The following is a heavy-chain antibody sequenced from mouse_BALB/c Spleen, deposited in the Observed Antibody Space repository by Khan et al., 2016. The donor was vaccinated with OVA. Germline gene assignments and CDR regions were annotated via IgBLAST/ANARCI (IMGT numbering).Heavy chain of an antibody. Sequence: QIQLVQSGPELKKPGETVKISCKASGYTFTNYGMNWVKQAPGKGLKWMGWINTNTGEPTYAEEFKGRFAFSLETPASTAYLQINNLKNEDMATYFCARKGYFDYWGQGTTLTVSS. CDR3: ARKGYFDY. CDR2: INTNTGEP. V-gene: IGHV9-3*02. J-gene: IGHJ2*01. CDR1: GYTFTNYG.